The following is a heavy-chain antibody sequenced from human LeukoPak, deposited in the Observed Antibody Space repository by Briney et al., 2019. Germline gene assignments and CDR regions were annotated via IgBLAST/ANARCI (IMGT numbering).Heavy chain of an antibody. Sequence: VASVTVSCKASGGTFSSYAISWVRQAPGQGIEWMGRIIPILGIANYAQKFQGRVTITADKSTSTAYMELSSLRSEHTAVYYCAVRLRFDPDYFAYSGQGTLVTASS. CDR1: GGTFSSYA. V-gene: IGHV1-69*04. J-gene: IGHJ4*02. D-gene: IGHD3-3*01. CDR2: IIPILGIA. CDR3: AVRLRFDPDYFAY.